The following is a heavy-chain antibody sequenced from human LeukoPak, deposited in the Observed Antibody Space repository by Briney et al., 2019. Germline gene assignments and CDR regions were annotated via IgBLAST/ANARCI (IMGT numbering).Heavy chain of an antibody. CDR3: ARVSEVGATRGAAFDI. J-gene: IGHJ3*02. V-gene: IGHV3-21*01. CDR1: GFTFSSYS. Sequence: PGGSLRLSCAASGFTFSSYSMNWVRQAPGKGLEWVSSISSSSSYIYYADSVKGRFTISRDNSKDTLYLQMNSLRAEDTAVYYCARVSEVGATRGAAFDIWGQGTMVTVSS. CDR2: ISSSSSYI. D-gene: IGHD1-26*01.